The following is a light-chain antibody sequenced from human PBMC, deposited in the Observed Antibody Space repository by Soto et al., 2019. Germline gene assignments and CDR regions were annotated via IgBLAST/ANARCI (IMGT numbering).Light chain of an antibody. CDR3: CSYAGSRGV. V-gene: IGLV2-23*02. Sequence: QSALTQPASVSGSPGQSITISCTGTSSDVGSYNLVSWYQQYPGKAPKLMIYEVSKRPSGVSNRFSGSKSGNTASLTISGLQTEDEADYYYCSYAGSRGVFGTGTKVTVL. CDR2: EVS. J-gene: IGLJ1*01. CDR1: SSDVGSYNL.